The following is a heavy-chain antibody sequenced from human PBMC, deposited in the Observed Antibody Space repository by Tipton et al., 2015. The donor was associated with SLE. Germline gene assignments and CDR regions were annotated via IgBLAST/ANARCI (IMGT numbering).Heavy chain of an antibody. Sequence: LRLSCTVSGGSISSSSYYWGWIRQPPGKVLEWIGSIYYSGSTYYNPSLKSRVTISVDTSKNQFSLKLSSVTAADTAVYYCARSYSSGYPFDYWGQGTLVTVSS. CDR2: IYYSGST. CDR3: ARSYSSGYPFDY. D-gene: IGHD3-22*01. CDR1: GGSISSSSYY. V-gene: IGHV4-39*07. J-gene: IGHJ4*02.